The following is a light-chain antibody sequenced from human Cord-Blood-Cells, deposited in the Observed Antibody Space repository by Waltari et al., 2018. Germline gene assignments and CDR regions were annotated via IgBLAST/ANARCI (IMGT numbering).Light chain of an antibody. V-gene: IGLV2-11*01. Sequence: QSALTQPRSVSGSPGQSVTISCTGTSSDVGGFNYVSWYQQHPGKAPKLMIDDVSQRPSGVPDRFSGSKSGNTACLTISGLQAEDEAEYYCCSYAGSFWVFGGGAKLTVL. CDR2: DVS. CDR3: CSYAGSFWV. J-gene: IGLJ3*02. CDR1: SSDVGGFNY.